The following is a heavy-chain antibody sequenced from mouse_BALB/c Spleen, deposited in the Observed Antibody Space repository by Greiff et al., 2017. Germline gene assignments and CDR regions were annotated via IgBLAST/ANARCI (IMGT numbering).Heavy chain of an antibody. CDR3: GRNGYDGFAY. V-gene: IGHV1S135*01. Sequence: EVQLQQSGPELMKPGASVKISCKASGYSFTSYYMHWVKQSHGKSLEWIGYIDPFNGGTSYNQKFKGKATLTVDKSSSTAYMHLSSLTSEDSAVYYCGRNGYDGFAYWGQGTLVTVSA. D-gene: IGHD2-2*01. CDR1: GYSFTSYY. CDR2: IDPFNGGT. J-gene: IGHJ3*01.